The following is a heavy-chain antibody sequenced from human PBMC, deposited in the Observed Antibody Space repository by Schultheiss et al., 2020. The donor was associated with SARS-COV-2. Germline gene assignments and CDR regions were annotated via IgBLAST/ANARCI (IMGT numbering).Heavy chain of an antibody. J-gene: IGHJ4*02. Sequence: ASVKVSCKASGYTFTDYYMHWVRQAPGQGLEWMGWINPNSGGTNYAQKFQGWVTMTRDTSISTAYMELSSLRSEDTAVYYCTRVEYSSGWYDGDYWGQGTLVTVSS. CDR2: INPNSGGT. V-gene: IGHV1-2*04. CDR3: TRVEYSSGWYDGDY. CDR1: GYTFTDYY. D-gene: IGHD6-19*01.